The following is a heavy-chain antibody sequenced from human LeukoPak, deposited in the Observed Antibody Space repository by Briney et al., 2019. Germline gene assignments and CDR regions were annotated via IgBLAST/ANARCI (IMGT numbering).Heavy chain of an antibody. V-gene: IGHV3-53*01. CDR1: GFTVSSNY. Sequence: GGSLRLSCAASGFTVSSNYMSWVRQAPGKGLEWGSVIYSGGSTYYADSVKGRFTISRDNSKNTLYLQMNILRAEDTAVYYCARDRYDSSGFKLHQHWGQGTLVTVSS. D-gene: IGHD3-22*01. J-gene: IGHJ1*01. CDR3: ARDRYDSSGFKLHQH. CDR2: IYSGGST.